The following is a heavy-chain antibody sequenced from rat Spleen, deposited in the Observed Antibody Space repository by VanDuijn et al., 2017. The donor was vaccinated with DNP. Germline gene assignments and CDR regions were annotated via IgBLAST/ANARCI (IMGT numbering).Heavy chain of an antibody. Sequence: VQLKESGPGLAQPSQTLSLTCTVSGYSLTSYGVSWARQPPGKGPEWIATISSGGDTDYNSALKSRLSISRDTSKNQVFLKMNSLQIEDTATYFCSREGQPYYSMDAWGQGTSVTVSS. CDR3: SREGQPYYSMDA. CDR1: GYSLTSYG. J-gene: IGHJ4*01. CDR2: ISSGGDT. V-gene: IGHV2S12*01. D-gene: IGHD1-1*01.